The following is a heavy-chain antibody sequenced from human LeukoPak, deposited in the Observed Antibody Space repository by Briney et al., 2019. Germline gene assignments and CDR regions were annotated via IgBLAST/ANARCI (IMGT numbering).Heavy chain of an antibody. J-gene: IGHJ3*01. Sequence: ASVKVSCKASGYTFTSYYMHWVRQAPGQGLEWMGIINPSGGSTSYAQKFQGRVTMTRDTSTSTVYMELSSLRSEDTAVYYCARDIPDYYDSSGHYRNAFDVWGQGTMVTVSS. CDR3: ARDIPDYYDSSGHYRNAFDV. D-gene: IGHD3-22*01. CDR2: INPSGGST. V-gene: IGHV1-46*01. CDR1: GYTFTSYY.